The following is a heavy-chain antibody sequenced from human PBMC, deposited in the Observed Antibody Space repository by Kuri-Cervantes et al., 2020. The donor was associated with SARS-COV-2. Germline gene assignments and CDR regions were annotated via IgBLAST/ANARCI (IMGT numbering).Heavy chain of an antibody. V-gene: IGHV3-23*01. J-gene: IGHJ4*02. D-gene: IGHD2-21*01. Sequence: GESLKISCAASGFTFSSYAMSWVRQAPGKGLEWVSAISGSGGSTYYADSVKGRFTISRDNSKNTLYLQMNSLRAADTAVYYCARDGVVVIAPLDYWGQGTLVTVSS. CDR1: GFTFSSYA. CDR3: ARDGVVVIAPLDY. CDR2: ISGSGGST.